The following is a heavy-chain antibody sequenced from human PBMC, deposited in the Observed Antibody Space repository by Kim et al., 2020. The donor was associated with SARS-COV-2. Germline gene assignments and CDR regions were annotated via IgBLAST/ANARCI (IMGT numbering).Heavy chain of an antibody. D-gene: IGHD6-19*01. CDR1: GGSISSYY. CDR3: ARASSGWYLNDY. CDR2: IYYSGST. V-gene: IGHV4-59*13. J-gene: IGHJ4*02. Sequence: SETLSLTCTVSGGSISSYYWSWIRQPPGKGLEWIGYIYYSGSTNYNPSLKSRVTISVDTSKNQFSLKLSSVTAADTAVYYCARASSGWYLNDYWGQGTLVTVSS.